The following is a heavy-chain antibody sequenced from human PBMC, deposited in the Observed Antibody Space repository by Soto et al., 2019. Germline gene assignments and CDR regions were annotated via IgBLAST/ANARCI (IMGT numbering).Heavy chain of an antibody. CDR2: INPSGGST. CDR1: GYTFTSYY. D-gene: IGHD4-17*01. V-gene: IGHV1-46*01. CDR3: ARDLSLGRYGDYRGDYYGMDV. Sequence: ASVKVSCKASGYTFTSYYMHWVRQAPGQGLEWMGIINPSGGSTSYAQKFQGSVTMTRDTSTSTVYMELSSLRSEDTAVYYCARDLSLGRYGDYRGDYYGMDVWGQGTTVTVSS. J-gene: IGHJ6*02.